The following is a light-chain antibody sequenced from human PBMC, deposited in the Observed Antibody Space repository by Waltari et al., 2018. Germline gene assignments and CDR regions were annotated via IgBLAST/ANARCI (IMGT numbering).Light chain of an antibody. J-gene: IGKJ4*01. CDR2: GAS. CDR3: QQYNNWPPIT. Sequence: EIVMTQSPATLSVSPGERATLSCRASQSVSINLAWYQQKPGQSPRLLIYGASTRATGIPARFRGSGSGTEFTLTISSLQAEYFAFYYCQQYNNWPPITFGGGTKVEIK. CDR1: QSVSIN. V-gene: IGKV3D-15*01.